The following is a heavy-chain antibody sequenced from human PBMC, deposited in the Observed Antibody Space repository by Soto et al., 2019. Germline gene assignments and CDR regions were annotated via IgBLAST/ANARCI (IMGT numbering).Heavy chain of an antibody. D-gene: IGHD4-17*01. CDR1: GGSISSYY. CDR2: INHSGST. J-gene: IGHJ5*02. V-gene: IGHV4-34*01. CDR3: ARVWTTVTNWFDP. Sequence: SETLSLTCTVSGGSISSYYWTWIRQPPGTGLEWIGEINHSGSTNYNPSLKSRVTISVDKSKNQFSLKLSSVTAADTAVYYCARVWTTVTNWFDPWGQGTQVTVSS.